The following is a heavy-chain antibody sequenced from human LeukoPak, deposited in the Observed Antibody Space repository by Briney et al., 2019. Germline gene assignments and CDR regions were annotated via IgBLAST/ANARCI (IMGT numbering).Heavy chain of an antibody. CDR2: ISYDGNKK. CDR1: GLTFSSYA. Sequence: GGSLRLPCAVSGLTFSSYAVHGARHAPGKGLEWVADISYDGNKKYYAVSVKGRFTIANTNPTNTLYLHMNSQRAEDTAVYYCARSYCSSTSCYPDYWGQGTLVTVSS. V-gene: IGHV3-30-3*01. D-gene: IGHD2-2*01. CDR3: ARSYCSSTSCYPDY. J-gene: IGHJ4*02.